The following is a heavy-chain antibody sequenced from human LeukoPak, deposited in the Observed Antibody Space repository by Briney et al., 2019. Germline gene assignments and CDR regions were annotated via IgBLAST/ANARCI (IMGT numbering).Heavy chain of an antibody. J-gene: IGHJ2*01. V-gene: IGHV4-39*07. D-gene: IGHD5-18*01. Sequence: SETLSLTCTVSGGSISSSSYYWGWIRQPPGKGLEWIGSIYYSGSTYYNPSLKSRVTISVDTSKNQFSLRLSSVTAADTAVYYCAREGKYSYGSSGWYFDLWGRGTLVTVSS. CDR2: IYYSGST. CDR3: AREGKYSYGSSGWYFDL. CDR1: GGSISSSSYY.